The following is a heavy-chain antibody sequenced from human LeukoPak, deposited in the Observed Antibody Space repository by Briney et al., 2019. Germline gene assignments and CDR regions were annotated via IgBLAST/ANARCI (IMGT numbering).Heavy chain of an antibody. Sequence: PGGSLRLSCAASGFTFSSYWMSWVRQAPGKGLEWVASIKQDGSEKYYVDSVKGRFTISRDNAKNSLYLQMNSLRAEDTAVYYCARDEAYYYDSSGYPFDYWGQGTLVTVSS. D-gene: IGHD3-22*01. V-gene: IGHV3-7*01. J-gene: IGHJ4*02. CDR2: IKQDGSEK. CDR3: ARDEAYYYDSSGYPFDY. CDR1: GFTFSSYW.